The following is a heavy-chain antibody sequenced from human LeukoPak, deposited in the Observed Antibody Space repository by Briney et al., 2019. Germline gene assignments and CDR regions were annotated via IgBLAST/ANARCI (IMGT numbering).Heavy chain of an antibody. CDR1: GGSIDSYY. J-gene: IGHJ6*03. Sequence: SETLSLTCTVSGGSIDSYYWSWIRQPPGKGLEWIGYIYYTGSTEYHPSLKSRVTISLDTSKNQFSLKLTSVTAADTAVYYCARPRTAISGAYYYYYMDVWGKGTTVTVSS. CDR2: IYYTGST. CDR3: ARPRTAISGAYYYYYMDV. D-gene: IGHD5-18*01. V-gene: IGHV4-59*01.